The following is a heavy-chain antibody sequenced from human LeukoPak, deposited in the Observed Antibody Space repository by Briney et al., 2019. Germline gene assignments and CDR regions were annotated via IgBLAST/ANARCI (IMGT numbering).Heavy chain of an antibody. CDR1: GFTFSSYG. CDR3: ARNYYDSSDY. V-gene: IGHV3-30*02. Sequence: SGGSLRLSCAASGFTFSSYGMHWVRQAPGKGLEWVAFIRYDGSNKYYADSVKGRFTISRDNSKNTLYLQVNSLRAEDTAVYYCARNYYDSSDYWGQGTLVTVSS. D-gene: IGHD3-22*01. CDR2: IRYDGSNK. J-gene: IGHJ4*02.